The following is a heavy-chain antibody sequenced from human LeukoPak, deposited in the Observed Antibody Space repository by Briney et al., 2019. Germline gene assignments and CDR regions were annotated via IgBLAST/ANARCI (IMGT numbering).Heavy chain of an antibody. D-gene: IGHD3-22*01. CDR1: GGSLSTYY. V-gene: IGHV4-4*07. Sequence: PSETLSLTCTVSGGSLSTYYWSWIRQPAGKGLEWIGRISATRNSNYNPSLKSRVTISADKSKDQFSLKLTSVTAADTAVYFCARQSGGSYVFFDYWGRGTLVTVSS. CDR2: ISATRNS. J-gene: IGHJ4*02. CDR3: ARQSGGSYVFFDY.